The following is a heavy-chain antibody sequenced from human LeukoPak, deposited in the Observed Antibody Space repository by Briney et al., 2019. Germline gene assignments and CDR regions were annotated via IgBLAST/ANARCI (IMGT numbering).Heavy chain of an antibody. V-gene: IGHV1-8*01. CDR1: GYTFTSYD. Sequence: GASVKVSCKASGYTFTSYDINWVRQATGQGLEWMGWMNPNSGNTGYAQRFQGRVTMTRNTSISTAYMELSSLRSEDTAVYYCARDIVLMVHARYYYGMDVWGQGTTVTVSS. CDR2: MNPNSGNT. D-gene: IGHD2-8*01. CDR3: ARDIVLMVHARYYYGMDV. J-gene: IGHJ6*02.